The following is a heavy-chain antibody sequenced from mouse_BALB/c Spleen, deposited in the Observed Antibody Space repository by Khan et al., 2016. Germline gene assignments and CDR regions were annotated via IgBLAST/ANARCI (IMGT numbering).Heavy chain of an antibody. Sequence: QIQLVQSGPELKKPGKTVKISCKASGYTFTNYGMNWVKQAPGKGLKWMGWINTYSGESTYADDFKGRFAFSLATSANTAYLQINNLKNEDTATFVCARYRYYYGSSRYFDVWGAGTTVTASS. CDR1: GYTFTNYG. CDR3: ARYRYYYGSSRYFDV. CDR2: INTYSGES. V-gene: IGHV9-3-1*01. D-gene: IGHD1-1*01. J-gene: IGHJ1*01.